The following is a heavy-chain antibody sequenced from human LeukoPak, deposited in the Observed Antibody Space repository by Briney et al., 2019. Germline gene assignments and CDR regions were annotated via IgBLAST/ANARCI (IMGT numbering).Heavy chain of an antibody. CDR3: ARGRRWELNYYYYYMDV. CDR1: GYTFTSYY. V-gene: IGHV1-46*01. J-gene: IGHJ6*03. Sequence: ASVKVSCKASGYTFTSYYMHWVRQAPGQGLEWMGIINPSGGSTSYAQKFQGRVTMTRDMSTSTVYMELSSLRSEDTAVYYCARGRRWELNYYYYYMDVWGKGTTVTVSS. D-gene: IGHD1-26*01. CDR2: INPSGGST.